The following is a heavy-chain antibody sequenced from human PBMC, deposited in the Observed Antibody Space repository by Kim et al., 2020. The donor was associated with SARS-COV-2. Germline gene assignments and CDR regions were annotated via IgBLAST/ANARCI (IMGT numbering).Heavy chain of an antibody. CDR1: GGTFSSFT. CDR2: IMPILDIA. CDR3: AKKGQCSSSSCLDS. J-gene: IGHJ4*02. Sequence: SVKVSCKASGGTFSSFTISWVRQAPGQGLEWMGRIMPILDIANYPQKYEGRVTITADKSTSTAYLELHNLRLEDTAVYFCAKKGQCSSSSCLDSWGQGTLVLVSS. V-gene: IGHV1-69*02. D-gene: IGHD2-2*01.